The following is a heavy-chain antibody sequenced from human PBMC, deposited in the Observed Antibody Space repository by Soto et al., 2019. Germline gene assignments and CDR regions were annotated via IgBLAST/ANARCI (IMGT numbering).Heavy chain of an antibody. CDR3: ARYKSNYYYGMEV. CDR2: IYYSGIT. V-gene: IGHV4-59*01. D-gene: IGHD1-20*01. Sequence: PSETLSLTCTVSGGSISSYYSSWIRQPPGKGLKWIGYIYYSGITNYNPSLKSRVTISVDTSKNQSSLKLSSVTAADTAVYYCARYKSNYYYGMEVWGKGTTVTVSS. J-gene: IGHJ6*04. CDR1: GGSISSYY.